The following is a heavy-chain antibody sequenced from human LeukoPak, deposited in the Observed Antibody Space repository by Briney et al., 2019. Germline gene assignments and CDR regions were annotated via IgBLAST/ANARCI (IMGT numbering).Heavy chain of an antibody. V-gene: IGHV1-3*01. D-gene: IGHD6-19*01. J-gene: IGHJ4*02. CDR3: ARPLAVAGFDY. CDR2: INAGNGYT. Sequence: ASVKVSCKASGYSFTSYAMHWVRQAPGQRLEWMGWINAGNGYTKYSQKFQGRVTITRDTSASTAYMELSSLRSGDTAVYFCARPLAVAGFDYWGQGTLVTASS. CDR1: GYSFTSYA.